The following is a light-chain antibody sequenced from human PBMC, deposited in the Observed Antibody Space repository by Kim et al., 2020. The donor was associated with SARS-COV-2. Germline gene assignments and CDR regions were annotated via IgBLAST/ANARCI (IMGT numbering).Light chain of an antibody. J-gene: IGKJ4*01. CDR2: ASS. V-gene: IGKV3-20*01. Sequence: EIVMTQSPGTLSLSPGERATLSCRASQTVISIYLAWYQQKPGQAPSLLIYASSSSATGIPDRFSGSGSGTDFTLTISSLESEDSAVYYCQHFSNSPPITFGGGTQVEIK. CDR3: QHFSNSPPIT. CDR1: QTVISIY.